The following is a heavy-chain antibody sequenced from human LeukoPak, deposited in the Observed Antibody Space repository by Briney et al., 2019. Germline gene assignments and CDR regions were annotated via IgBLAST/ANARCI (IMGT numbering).Heavy chain of an antibody. D-gene: IGHD1-26*01. CDR1: GGSINSSSYY. CDR3: ARTHSGTYYGFDY. J-gene: IGHJ4*02. CDR2: IYYTGST. V-gene: IGHV4-39*01. Sequence: SETLSLTCTVSGGSINSSSYYWGWIRQPPGKGLEWIGSIYYTGSTYYNPSLKSRVTISVDTSKNQLSLKLSSVTAADTAVYYCARTHSGTYYGFDYWGQGTLVTVSS.